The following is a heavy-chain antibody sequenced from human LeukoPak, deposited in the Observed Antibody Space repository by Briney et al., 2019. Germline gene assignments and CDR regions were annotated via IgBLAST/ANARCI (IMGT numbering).Heavy chain of an antibody. V-gene: IGHV1-2*02. D-gene: IGHD1-1*01. CDR3: ARDPPYELDYDY. CDR1: GYTFTGYY. J-gene: IGHJ4*02. CDR2: INPNSGGT. Sequence: GSVKVSCKASGYTFTGYYMHWVRQAPGQGLEWMGWINPNSGGTNYAQKFQGRVTMTRDTSIGTAYMELSRLRSDDTAVYYCARDPPYELDYDYWGQGTLVTVSS.